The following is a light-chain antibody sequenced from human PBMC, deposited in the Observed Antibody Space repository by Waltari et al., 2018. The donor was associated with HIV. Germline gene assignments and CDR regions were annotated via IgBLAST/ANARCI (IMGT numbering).Light chain of an antibody. Sequence: EVVLTQSPATLSLSPGNTATLSCRASQSVSSYLALYQQKPGQAPRLLIYDASNRATGIPPRFSGSGSGTDFTLTISSLEPEDFAVYYCQQRNNWPSFSFGGGTKVEIK. CDR2: DAS. V-gene: IGKV3-11*01. J-gene: IGKJ4*01. CDR3: QQRNNWPSFS. CDR1: QSVSSY.